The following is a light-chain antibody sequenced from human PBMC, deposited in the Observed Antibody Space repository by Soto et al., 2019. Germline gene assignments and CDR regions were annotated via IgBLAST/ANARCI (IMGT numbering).Light chain of an antibody. V-gene: IGKV1-33*01. CDR1: EDITNY. Sequence: DIQMTQSPSSLSASVGDKVTITCQADEDITNYLNWYQQKPGKAPKLLIYDASKLETGVPSRFSGSGSGTEFNFTITSLQPEDIATYYCQQYDYLPYTFGQGTKLEIK. CDR3: QQYDYLPYT. CDR2: DAS. J-gene: IGKJ2*01.